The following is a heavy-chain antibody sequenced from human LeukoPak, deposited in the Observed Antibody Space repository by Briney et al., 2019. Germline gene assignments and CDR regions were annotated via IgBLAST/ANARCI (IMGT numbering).Heavy chain of an antibody. V-gene: IGHV4-59*01. CDR2: IYYSGTT. D-gene: IGHD2-15*01. CDR3: ARAGYCSGGNCYRGPSDY. Sequence: SETLSLTCTVSGGSISSYYWTWIRQPPGKGLEWIGYIYYSGTTYYNPSLKSRVTMSLDTSKNQFSLRLSSVTAADTAVYYCARAGYCSGGNCYRGPSDYWGQGTLVTVCS. CDR1: GGSISSYY. J-gene: IGHJ4*02.